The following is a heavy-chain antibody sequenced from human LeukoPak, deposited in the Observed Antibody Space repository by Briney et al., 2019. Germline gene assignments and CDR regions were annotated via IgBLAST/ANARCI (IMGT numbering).Heavy chain of an antibody. J-gene: IGHJ4*01. CDR3: ARVEVMTRVVRAGLYYFDY. Sequence: SQTLSLTCTVSSGSISSGDYYWSWIRQPPGKGLEWIGYIYYSGTTYYKPSLKSRVTISLDTSKNQFSLKVNSVTAADTAGYYCARVEVMTRVVRAGLYYFDYWGHGTLVSVSS. CDR1: SGSISSGDYY. V-gene: IGHV4-30-4*08. CDR2: IYYSGTT. D-gene: IGHD4-23*01.